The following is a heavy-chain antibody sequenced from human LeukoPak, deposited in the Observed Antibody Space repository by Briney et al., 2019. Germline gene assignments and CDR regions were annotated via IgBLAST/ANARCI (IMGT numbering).Heavy chain of an antibody. CDR2: IYHSGST. CDR3: ARGGLAAEIDY. J-gene: IGHJ4*02. D-gene: IGHD6-13*01. V-gene: IGHV4-38-2*02. Sequence: SETLSLTCTVSGYSISSGYYWGWIRPPPGKGLEWIGSIYHSGSTYYNPSLKSRVTISVDTSKNQFSLKLSSVTAADTAVYYCARGGLAAEIDYWGQGTLVTVSS. CDR1: GYSISSGYY.